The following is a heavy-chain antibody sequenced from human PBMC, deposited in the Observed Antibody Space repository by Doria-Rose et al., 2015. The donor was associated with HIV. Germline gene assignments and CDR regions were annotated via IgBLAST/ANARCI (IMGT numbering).Heavy chain of an antibody. CDR3: ARMGSYRELDY. CDR1: GASVSSRGYY. Sequence: GQLQESGPGLVKPSETLSLTCSVSGASVSSRGYYWNWIRQVPGKGLESLGYTYYTGTSDYSPSLKSRLNMAVDTSKNQFSLKLSFVTVADTAVYYCARMGSYRELDYWGQGALVIVSA. CDR2: TYYTGTS. J-gene: IGHJ4*02. D-gene: IGHD3-3*01. V-gene: IGHV4-31*03.